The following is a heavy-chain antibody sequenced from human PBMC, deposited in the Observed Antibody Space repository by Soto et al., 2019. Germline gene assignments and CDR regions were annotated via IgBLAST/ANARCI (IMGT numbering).Heavy chain of an antibody. D-gene: IGHD6-13*01. CDR3: ARGGRWSSSWDPPLHYYYMDV. J-gene: IGHJ6*03. Sequence: EVQLVESGGGLVQPGGSLRLSCAASGFTFSSYDMHWVRQATGKGLEWVSAIGTAGDTYYPGSVKGRFTISRENAKNSLYLQMNSLRAGDTAVYYCARGGRWSSSWDPPLHYYYMDVWGKGTTVTVSS. CDR2: IGTAGDT. V-gene: IGHV3-13*01. CDR1: GFTFSSYD.